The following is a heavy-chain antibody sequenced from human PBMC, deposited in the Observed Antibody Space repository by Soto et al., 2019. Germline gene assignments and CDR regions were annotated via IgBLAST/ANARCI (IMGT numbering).Heavy chain of an antibody. CDR3: ARVVGYYYYMDV. CDR2: ISAYNGNT. CDR1: GYTFTSYG. J-gene: IGHJ6*03. V-gene: IGHV1-18*01. D-gene: IGHD2-15*01. Sequence: ASVKVSCKASGYTFTSYGISWVRQAPGQGLEWMGWISAYNGNTNYAQKLQGRVTMTTNTSTSTAYMELSSLRSDDTAVYYCARVVGYYYYMDVWGKGTTVTLSS.